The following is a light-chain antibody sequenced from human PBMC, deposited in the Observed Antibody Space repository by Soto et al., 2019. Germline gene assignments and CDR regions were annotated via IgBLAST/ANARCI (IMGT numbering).Light chain of an antibody. V-gene: IGKV4-1*01. Sequence: DIVMTPAPDSLAVSRGARASIDCKSCLPLLYTANNKTYLARDQQKPGQPPKLLIYWASVRDSGVPDPFRGSGAETDFTLTISNLQAEDVAVYYCQQYFENSITLGQWTRRKI. CDR1: LPLLYTANNKTY. CDR2: WAS. J-gene: IGKJ5*01. CDR3: QQYFENSIT.